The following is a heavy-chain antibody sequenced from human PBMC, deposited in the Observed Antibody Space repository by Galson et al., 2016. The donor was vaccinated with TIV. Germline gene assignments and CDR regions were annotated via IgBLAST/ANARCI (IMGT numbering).Heavy chain of an antibody. Sequence: QSGAEVKEPEESLKISCKASGYTFTNYWIGWVRQMPGKGLEWMGIVYPDDSDTKYSPSFQGQVTISADKSINTAYRQWTSLKASDTAIYYCVRHKGGYDFGFSLDNWGQGTLVTVSS. J-gene: IGHJ4*02. CDR1: GYTFTNYW. CDR2: VYPDDSDT. CDR3: VRHKGGYDFGFSLDN. V-gene: IGHV5-51*01. D-gene: IGHD5-18*01.